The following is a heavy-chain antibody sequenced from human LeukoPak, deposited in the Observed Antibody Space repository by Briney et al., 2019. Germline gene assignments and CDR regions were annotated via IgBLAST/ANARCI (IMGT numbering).Heavy chain of an antibody. D-gene: IGHD3-16*01. J-gene: IGHJ4*02. Sequence: GGSLRLSCVASGFTFDTYWMTWVRQAPGKGLEWVAYISPDGSEKSYADSVTGRFTLSGDNARNSVYLQMNNLRAEDTAIYYCARGHTFNKYWGQGTLVSVSS. CDR3: ARGHTFNKY. CDR2: ISPDGSEK. V-gene: IGHV3-7*01. CDR1: GFTFDTYW.